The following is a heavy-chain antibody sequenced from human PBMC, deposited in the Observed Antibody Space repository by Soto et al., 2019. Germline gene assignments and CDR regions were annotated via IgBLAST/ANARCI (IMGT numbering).Heavy chain of an antibody. CDR3: AKGKGESYYYGMDV. D-gene: IGHD2-21*01. V-gene: IGHV3-23*01. CDR2: ISGSGGST. CDR1: GFTFSSYA. Sequence: GWSLRLSCAASGFTFSSYAMSWVRQAPGKGLEWVSAISGSGGSTYYADSVKGRFTISRDNSKNTLYLQMNSLRAEDTAVYYCAKGKGESYYYGMDVWGQGTTVTVSS. J-gene: IGHJ6*02.